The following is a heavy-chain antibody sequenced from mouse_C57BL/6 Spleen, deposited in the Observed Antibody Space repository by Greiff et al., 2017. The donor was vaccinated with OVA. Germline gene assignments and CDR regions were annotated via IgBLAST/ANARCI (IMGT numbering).Heavy chain of an antibody. CDR1: GYTFTSYW. J-gene: IGHJ3*01. CDR3: AREENDGYAVAY. CDR2: IDPNSGGT. Sequence: QVQLLQPGAELVKPGASVKLSCKASGYTFTSYWMHWVKQRPGRGLEWIGRIDPNSGGTKYNEKFKSKATLTVDKPSSTAYMQLSSLTSEDSAVYYCAREENDGYAVAYWGQGTLVTVSA. V-gene: IGHV1-72*01. D-gene: IGHD2-3*01.